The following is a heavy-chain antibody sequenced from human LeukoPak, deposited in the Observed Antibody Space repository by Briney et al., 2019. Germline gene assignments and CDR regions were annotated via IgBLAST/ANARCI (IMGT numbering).Heavy chain of an antibody. CDR2: IYSGGSI. D-gene: IGHD3-3*01. V-gene: IGHV3-53*01. Sequence: GGSLRLSCATSGFTVSSNYMSWVRQAPGKGLEWVSVIYSGGSIYYADSVKGRFTISRDNSKNTLYLQMNSLRAEDTAVYYCARAPLPPIIGGPTVYFDYWGQGTLVTVSS. CDR1: GFTVSSNY. CDR3: ARAPLPPIIGGPTVYFDY. J-gene: IGHJ4*02.